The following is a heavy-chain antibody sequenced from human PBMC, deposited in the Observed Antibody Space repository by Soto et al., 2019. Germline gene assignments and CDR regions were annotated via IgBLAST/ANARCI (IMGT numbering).Heavy chain of an antibody. CDR2: INHSGST. Sequence: SETLSLTCAVYGGSFSGYYWSWIRQPPGKGLEWIGEINHSGSTNYNPSLQSRVTISVDTSKNQFSLKLSSVTAADTAVYYCARVSYYYGSGSYSYYYYYMDVWGKGTTVTVSS. V-gene: IGHV4-34*09. D-gene: IGHD3-10*01. CDR3: ARVSYYYGSGSYSYYYYYMDV. CDR1: GGSFSGYY. J-gene: IGHJ6*03.